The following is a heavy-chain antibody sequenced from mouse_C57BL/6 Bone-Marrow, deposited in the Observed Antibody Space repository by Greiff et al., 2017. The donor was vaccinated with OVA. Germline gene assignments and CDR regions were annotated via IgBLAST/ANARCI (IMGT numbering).Heavy chain of an antibody. CDR3: AREGYDGYWDYYAMDY. CDR1: GYTFTDYY. D-gene: IGHD2-3*01. V-gene: IGHV1-76*01. Sequence: QVQLQQSGAELVRPGASVKLSCKASGYTFTDYYINWVKQRPGQGLEWIARIYPGSGNTYYNEKFKGKATLTAEKSSSTAYMQLSSLTSEDSAVYFCAREGYDGYWDYYAMDYWGQGTSVTVSS. CDR2: IYPGSGNT. J-gene: IGHJ4*01.